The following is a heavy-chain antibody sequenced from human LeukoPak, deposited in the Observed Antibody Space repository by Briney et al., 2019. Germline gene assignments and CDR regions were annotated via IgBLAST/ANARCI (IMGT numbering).Heavy chain of an antibody. CDR1: GGTFSSYA. V-gene: IGHV1-69*04. Sequence: GASVKVSCKASGGTFSSYAISWVRQAPGQGLEWMGRIIPILGIANYAQKFQGRVTITADKSTSTAYMELSSLRSEDTAVYYCARDGGYSGRFDYWGQGALVTVSS. J-gene: IGHJ4*02. CDR3: ARDGGYSGRFDY. CDR2: IIPILGIA. D-gene: IGHD5-12*01.